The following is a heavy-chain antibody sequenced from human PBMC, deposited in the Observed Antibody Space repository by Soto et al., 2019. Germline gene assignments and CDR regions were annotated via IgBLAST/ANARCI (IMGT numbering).Heavy chain of an antibody. V-gene: IGHV3-23*05. J-gene: IGHJ5*01. CDR1: GFPFSSYE. Sequence: GGSLRLSCAATGFPFSSYEMSWVRQAPGKGLEWVSTIFKSGTPTFYADSVKGRFTVSRDNSKNTLYLQVNSLRAEDTAVYYCAYRTGFDFWGQGTLVTVSS. CDR2: IFKSGTPT. CDR3: AYRTGFDF.